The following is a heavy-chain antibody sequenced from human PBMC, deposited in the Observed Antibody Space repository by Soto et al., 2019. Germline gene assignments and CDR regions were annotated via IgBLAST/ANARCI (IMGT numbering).Heavy chain of an antibody. CDR3: ARDGGGANY. CDR1: GGSISSYY. V-gene: IGHV4-59*01. D-gene: IGHD3-16*01. Sequence: PSETLSLTXTVSGGSISSYYWSWIRQPPGKGLEWIGYIYYSGSTNYNPSLKSRVTISVDTSKNQFSLKLSSVTAADTAVYYCARDGGGANYWGQGTLVTVSS. CDR2: IYYSGST. J-gene: IGHJ4*02.